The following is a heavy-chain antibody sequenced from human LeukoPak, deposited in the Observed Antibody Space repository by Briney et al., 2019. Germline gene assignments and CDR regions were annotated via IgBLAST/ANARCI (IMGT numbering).Heavy chain of an antibody. CDR2: IREDGSEK. D-gene: IGHD6-13*01. CDR3: TRTGYRSNWYVPN. J-gene: IGHJ4*02. Sequence: GGSLRLSCAVSGFTFRDYWMTWVRQAPGKGLEWVATIREDGSEKYYVDSVKGRFTISRDNAKNSLYLQMNSLRAEDTAVYYCTRTGYRSNWYVPNWGQGTLVTVSS. CDR1: GFTFRDYW. V-gene: IGHV3-7*01.